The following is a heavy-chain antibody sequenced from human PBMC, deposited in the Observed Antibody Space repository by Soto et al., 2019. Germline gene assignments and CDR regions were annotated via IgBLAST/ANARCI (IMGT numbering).Heavy chain of an antibody. Sequence: EVQLLESGGGLVQPGGSLRLSCAASGFTFRSYAMSWVRQAPGKGLEWVSGISGSGRSTYFADSVKGRFTVSRDNSKNTLYLQMNSLRAEDTAVYYCAKDDVVVRPTGYFDYWGQGTLVTVSS. CDR2: ISGSGRST. V-gene: IGHV3-23*01. CDR3: AKDDVVVRPTGYFDY. CDR1: GFTFRSYA. J-gene: IGHJ4*02. D-gene: IGHD2-21*01.